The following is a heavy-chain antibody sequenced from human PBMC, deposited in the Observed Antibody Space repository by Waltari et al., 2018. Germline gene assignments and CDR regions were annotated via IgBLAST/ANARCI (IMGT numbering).Heavy chain of an antibody. CDR2: IRYDGSNK. V-gene: IGHV3-30*02. J-gene: IGHJ6*03. CDR3: AKGIIHTHYYYYYYMDV. Sequence: QVQLVESGGGVVQPGGSLRLSCAAYGFTFSSYGMHWVRQAPGKGLEWVAFIRYDGSNKYYADSVNGRFTISRDNSKNTLYLQMNSLRAEDTAVYYCAKGIIHTHYYYYYYMDVWGKGTTVTVSS. D-gene: IGHD2-2*02. CDR1: GFTFSSYG.